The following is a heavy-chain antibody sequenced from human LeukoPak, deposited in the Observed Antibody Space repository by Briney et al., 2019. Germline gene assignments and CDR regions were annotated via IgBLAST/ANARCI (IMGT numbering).Heavy chain of an antibody. CDR2: ISESGSSA. CDR1: GFTFNNCA. V-gene: IGHV3-23*01. CDR3: AKDRPGDYSTYWYFDL. D-gene: IGHD4-11*01. J-gene: IGHJ2*01. Sequence: GGSLRLSCAASGFTFNNCAMSWVRQAPGKGLEWVSGISESGSSADYADSVKGRFTISRDNSKNTLYLQMDSLRAEDTAIYHCAKDRPGDYSTYWYFDLWGRGTLVTVSS.